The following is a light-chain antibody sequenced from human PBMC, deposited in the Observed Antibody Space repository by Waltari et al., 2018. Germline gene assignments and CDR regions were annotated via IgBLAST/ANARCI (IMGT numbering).Light chain of an antibody. J-gene: IGKJ3*01. V-gene: IGKV1-12*01. CDR2: GAS. CDR1: QDILSW. CDR3: QQVHSFPFT. Sequence: DIQMTQSPSSVSASMGDTVTISCRASQDILSWLAWFQQKPGTAPKLLIYGASNLKGGVPSRFSGSGSGKHFTLSISSLHPEDFATYYCQQVHSFPFTFGPGTKVDLK.